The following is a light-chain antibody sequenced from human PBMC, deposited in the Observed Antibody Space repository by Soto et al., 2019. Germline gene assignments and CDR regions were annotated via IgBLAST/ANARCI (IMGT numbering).Light chain of an antibody. CDR3: QQWDSPGRYT. J-gene: IGKJ2*01. Sequence: ETVLTQSPGTLSLSPGERATLSCRASQSVSNTFLAWYHQRPGQAPRLLIYGASSRVTGIPDRFSGSGSGTDFTLTISRLEPEDFAVYYGQQWDSPGRYTFGQGTRLEI. CDR1: QSVSNTF. V-gene: IGKV3-20*01. CDR2: GAS.